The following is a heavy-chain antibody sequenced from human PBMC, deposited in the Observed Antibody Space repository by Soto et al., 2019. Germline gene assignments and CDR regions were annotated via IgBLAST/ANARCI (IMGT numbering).Heavy chain of an antibody. D-gene: IGHD6-19*01. CDR2: IKQDGSEK. CDR3: ARDTSGWPDY. CDR1: GFTFISYW. J-gene: IGHJ4*02. V-gene: IGHV3-7*01. Sequence: EVQLVESGGGLVQPGGSLRLSCAASGFTFISYWMSWVRQAPGKGLEWVANIKQDGSEKYYVDSVKGRFTISRDNAKNSLYLQMNSLRAEDTAVYYCARDTSGWPDYWGQGTLVTVSS.